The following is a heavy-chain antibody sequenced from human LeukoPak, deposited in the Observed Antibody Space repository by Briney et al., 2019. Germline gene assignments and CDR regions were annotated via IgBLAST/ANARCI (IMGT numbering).Heavy chain of an antibody. CDR2: IYYSGST. CDR3: ARAPPGVAFDI. V-gene: IGHV4-30-4*08. J-gene: IGHJ3*02. CDR1: GGSISSGDYY. D-gene: IGHD2-8*01. Sequence: PSQTLSLTCTVSGGSISSGDYYWSWIRQPPGKGLEWIGYIYYSGSTYYNPSLKSRVTISVDTSKNQFSLKLSSVTAADTAAYYCARAPPGVAFDIWGQGTMVTVSS.